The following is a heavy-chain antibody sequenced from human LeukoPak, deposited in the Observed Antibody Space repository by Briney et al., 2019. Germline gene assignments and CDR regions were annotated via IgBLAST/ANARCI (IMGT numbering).Heavy chain of an antibody. J-gene: IGHJ4*02. V-gene: IGHV3-15*01. D-gene: IGHD3-16*01. Sequence: PGGSLRLSCAASGFTFSNAWMSWVRQAPGKGLEWVGRIKSKTDGGTTDYAAPVKGRFTIPRDDSKNTLYLQMNSLKTEDTAVYYCTTDTSVMITFGGVYWGQGNLVTVSS. CDR2: IKSKTDGGTT. CDR1: GFTFSNAW. CDR3: TTDTSVMITFGGVY.